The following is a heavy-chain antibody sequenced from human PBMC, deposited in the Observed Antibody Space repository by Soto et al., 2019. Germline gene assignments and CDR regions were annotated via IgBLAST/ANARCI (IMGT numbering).Heavy chain of an antibody. CDR2: VNPSGGST. CDR1: GYIFTSYS. D-gene: IGHD2-15*01. Sequence: QVQLVQSGAEVKKPGASVKVSCKASGYIFTSYSMHWVRQAPGQGLEWMGVVNPSGGSTNYAQTFQGRITMTRDTFTSTVYMDLSSLTSEDTAVYYCTREENCSDGICYSEYFQRWGHGTLVTVSS. CDR3: TREENCSDGICYSEYFQR. V-gene: IGHV1-46*01. J-gene: IGHJ1*01.